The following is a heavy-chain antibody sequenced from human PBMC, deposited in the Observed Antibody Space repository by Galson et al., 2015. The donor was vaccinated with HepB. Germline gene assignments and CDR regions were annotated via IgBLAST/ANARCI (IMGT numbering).Heavy chain of an antibody. V-gene: IGHV3-33*01. Sequence: SLRLSCAASGFTFSSYGMHWVRQAPGKGLEWVAVIWYDGSNKYYADSVKGRFTISRDNSKNTLYLQMNSLRAEDTAVYYCARDKGATSWLLFDYWGQGTLVTVSS. CDR3: ARDKGATSWLLFDY. CDR2: IWYDGSNK. J-gene: IGHJ4*02. CDR1: GFTFSSYG. D-gene: IGHD2-2*01.